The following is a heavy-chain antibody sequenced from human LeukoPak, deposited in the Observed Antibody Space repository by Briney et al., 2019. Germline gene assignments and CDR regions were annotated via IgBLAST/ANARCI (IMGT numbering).Heavy chain of an antibody. Sequence: SETLSLTCTVSGGSISSYYWSWIRQPPGKGLEWIGYIYYSGSTNYNPSLKSRVTISVDTSKNQFSLKLSSVTAADTAVYYCARHYVAAAGTGMPEYCFDYWGQGTLVTVSS. D-gene: IGHD6-13*01. CDR1: GGSISSYY. CDR3: ARHYVAAAGTGMPEYCFDY. CDR2: IYYSGST. J-gene: IGHJ4*02. V-gene: IGHV4-59*08.